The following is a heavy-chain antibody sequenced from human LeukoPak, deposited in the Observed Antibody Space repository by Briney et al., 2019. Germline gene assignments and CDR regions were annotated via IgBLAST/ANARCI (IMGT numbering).Heavy chain of an antibody. CDR2: IIPIFGTA. Sequence: SVKVSCKAFGGTFINYTITWVRQAPGQGLEWMGRIIPIFGTANYAQKFQGRVTITTDESTRTDYMYLSTLRYPHTRLSFFARGDGYVYNWCDFWGQGTLVTVS. CDR3: ARGDGYVYNWCDF. V-gene: IGHV1-69*05. CDR1: GGTFINYT. D-gene: IGHD5-24*01. J-gene: IGHJ5*01.